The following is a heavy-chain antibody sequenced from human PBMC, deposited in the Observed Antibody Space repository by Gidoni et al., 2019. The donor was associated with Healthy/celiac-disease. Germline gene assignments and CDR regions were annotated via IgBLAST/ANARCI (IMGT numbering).Heavy chain of an antibody. CDR1: GGSFSGYY. Sequence: QVQLQQWGAGLLKPSETLSLTCAVYGGSFSGYYWSWIRQPPGKGLEWIGEINHSGSTNYNPSLKSRVTISVDTSKNQFSLKLSSVTAADTAVYYCARGEKVVRGDKRYFQHWGQGTLVTVSS. J-gene: IGHJ1*01. V-gene: IGHV4-34*01. CDR3: ARGEKVVRGDKRYFQH. D-gene: IGHD2-15*01. CDR2: INHSGST.